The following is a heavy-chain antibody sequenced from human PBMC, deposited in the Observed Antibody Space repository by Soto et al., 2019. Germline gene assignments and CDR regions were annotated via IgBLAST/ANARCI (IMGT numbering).Heavy chain of an antibody. J-gene: IGHJ6*02. CDR1: GGTFSSYA. V-gene: IGHV1-69*06. CDR2: IIPIFGTA. D-gene: IGHD3-3*01. CDR3: ARDFWSGYDAGKHYYGMDV. Sequence: AVKPACKASGGTFSSYAISWVRQAPGQGLEWMGGIIPIFGTAIYAQKFQGRVTITADKSTSTAYMELSSLRSEDTAGYYCARDFWSGYDAGKHYYGMDVWGQGTTVTVSS.